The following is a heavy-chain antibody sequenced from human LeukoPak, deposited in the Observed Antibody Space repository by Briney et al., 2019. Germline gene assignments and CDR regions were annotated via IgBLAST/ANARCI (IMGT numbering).Heavy chain of an antibody. J-gene: IGHJ6*02. CDR2: ISAYNGNT. CDR1: GYTFTSYG. V-gene: IGHV1-18*01. CDR3: ARGHIVVVPAEGYYYGMDV. D-gene: IGHD2-2*01. Sequence: ASVKVSCKASGYTFTSYGISWVRQAPGQGLEWMGWISAYNGNTNYAQRLQGRVTMTTDTSTSTAYMELRSLRSDGTAVYYCARGHIVVVPAEGYYYGMDVWGQGTTVTVSS.